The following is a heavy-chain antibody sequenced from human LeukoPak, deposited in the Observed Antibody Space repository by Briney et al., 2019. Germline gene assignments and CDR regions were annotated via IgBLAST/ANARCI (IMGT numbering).Heavy chain of an antibody. CDR2: INWNGGST. J-gene: IGHJ6*02. V-gene: IGHV3-20*01. Sequence: PGGPLRLSCAASGFTFDDYGMSWVRQAPGKGLEWVSGINWNGGSTGYADSVKGRFTISRDNAKNSLYLQMNSLRAEDTALYHCARDRDGYYYGMDVWGQGTTVTVSS. CDR3: ARDRDGYYYGMDV. D-gene: IGHD3-10*01. CDR1: GFTFDDYG.